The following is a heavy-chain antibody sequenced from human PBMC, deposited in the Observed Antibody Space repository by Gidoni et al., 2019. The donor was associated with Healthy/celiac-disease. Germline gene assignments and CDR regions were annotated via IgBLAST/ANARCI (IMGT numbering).Heavy chain of an antibody. J-gene: IGHJ4*02. D-gene: IGHD6-6*01. CDR2: ISSSGSTI. V-gene: IGHV3-48*03. CDR1: GFTFSSYE. Sequence: EVQLVESGGGLVQPGGSLRLSCAASGFTFSSYEMNWVRQATGKGLELVSYISSSGSTIYYADSVKGRFTISRDNAKNSLYLQMNSLRAEDTAVYYCAREGIAARPGDNAVDYWGQGTLVTVSS. CDR3: AREGIAARPGDNAVDY.